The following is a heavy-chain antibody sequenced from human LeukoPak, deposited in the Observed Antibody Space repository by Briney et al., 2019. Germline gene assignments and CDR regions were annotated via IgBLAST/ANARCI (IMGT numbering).Heavy chain of an antibody. J-gene: IGHJ6*02. CDR2: IRSKAYGGTT. CDR3: TPHGPDYYYYYGMDV. Sequence: GGSLRLSCAASGFTFSSYSMNWVRQAPGEGLEWVGFIRSKAYGGTTEYAASVKGRFTISRDDSKSIAYLQMNSLKTEDTAVYYCTPHGPDYYYYYGMDVWGQGTTVTVSS. V-gene: IGHV3-49*04. D-gene: IGHD4-17*01. CDR1: GFTFSSYS.